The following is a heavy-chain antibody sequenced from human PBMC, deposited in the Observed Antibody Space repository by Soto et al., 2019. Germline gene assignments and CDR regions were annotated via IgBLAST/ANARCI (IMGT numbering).Heavy chain of an antibody. Sequence: SETLSLTCTVSGGSISSGDYYWSWIRQPPGKGLEWIGYIYYSGSTYYNPSLKSRVTISVDTSKNQFSLKLSSVTAADTAVYYCAREASSGYVDYWGQGTLVTVSS. CDR1: GGSISSGDYY. V-gene: IGHV4-30-4*01. CDR3: AREASSGYVDY. J-gene: IGHJ4*02. CDR2: IYYSGST. D-gene: IGHD3-22*01.